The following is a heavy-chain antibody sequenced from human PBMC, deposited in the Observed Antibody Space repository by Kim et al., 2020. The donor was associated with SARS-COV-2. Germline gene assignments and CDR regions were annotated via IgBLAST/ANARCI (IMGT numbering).Heavy chain of an antibody. Sequence: SETLSLTCTVSGGSISSYYWSWIRQPPGKGLEWIGYIYYSGSTNYNPSLKSRVTISVDTSKNQFSLKLSSVTAADTAVYYCARVWRSSGWYWYGWFDPWGQGTLVTVSS. V-gene: IGHV4-59*13. CDR3: ARVWRSSGWYWYGWFDP. CDR1: GGSISSYY. J-gene: IGHJ5*02. D-gene: IGHD6-19*01. CDR2: IYYSGST.